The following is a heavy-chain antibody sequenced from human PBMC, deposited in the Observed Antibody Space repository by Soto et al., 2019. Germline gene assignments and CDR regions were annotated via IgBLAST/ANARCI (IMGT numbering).Heavy chain of an antibody. Sequence: SETLSLTCTVSGGSISSGGYYWSWIRQHPGKGLEWIGYIYYSGSTNYNPSLKSRVTISVDTSKNQFSLKLSSVTAADTAVYYCARGGNVVGSWPPNYGMDVWGQGTTVTVSS. CDR3: ARGGNVVGSWPPNYGMDV. CDR2: IYYSGST. J-gene: IGHJ6*02. CDR1: GGSISSGGYY. V-gene: IGHV4-61*08. D-gene: IGHD6-13*01.